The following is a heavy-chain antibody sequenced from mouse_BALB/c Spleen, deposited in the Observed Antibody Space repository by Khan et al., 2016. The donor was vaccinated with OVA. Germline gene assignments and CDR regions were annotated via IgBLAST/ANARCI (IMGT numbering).Heavy chain of an antibody. V-gene: IGHV1-5*01. CDR3: TRSYDSYYFDY. CDR2: IYPGISDT. J-gene: IGHJ2*01. D-gene: IGHD2-4*01. Sequence: VQLQQSGPVLARPGASVKMSCKASGYSFTSYWMHWVKQRPGLGLEWIGAIYPGISDTRYNQKFKGKAKLTAVTSARTAYMAISSLTNDDSAVYYGTRSYDSYYFDYWGQGTLLTVSS. CDR1: GYSFTSYW.